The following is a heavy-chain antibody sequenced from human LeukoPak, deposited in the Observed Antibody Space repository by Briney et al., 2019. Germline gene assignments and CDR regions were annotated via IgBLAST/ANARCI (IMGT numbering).Heavy chain of an antibody. CDR3: ATTCPYCSSGNCAL. D-gene: IGHD2-15*01. J-gene: IGHJ4*02. V-gene: IGHV3-7*01. CDR1: GLTFSSYW. CDR2: ISADGNRA. Sequence: GGSLRLSCAASGLTFSSYWMTWVRQAPGKGLEWVANISADGNRAEYVDSVKGRFSISRDNAKNTLFLQMHSLRAEDTAVYYCATTCPYCSSGNCALGGQGTLVTVSS.